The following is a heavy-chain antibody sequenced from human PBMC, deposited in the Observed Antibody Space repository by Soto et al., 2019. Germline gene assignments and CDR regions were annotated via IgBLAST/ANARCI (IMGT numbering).Heavy chain of an antibody. CDR2: IYRSGNA. CDR1: GSSISSGGYY. J-gene: IGHJ6*02. CDR3: SRKSDFSSGSSYYSGLDV. V-gene: IGHV4-31*03. D-gene: IGHD3-3*01. Sequence: SETLSLTCTVSGSSISSGGYYLSWIRQNPGKGLEWIGYIYRSGNAYYNPPLKSRVAISVDASKNQFSLKVSSVTVADTAVDYCSRKSDFSSGSSYYSGLDVWGQGTSVTVSS.